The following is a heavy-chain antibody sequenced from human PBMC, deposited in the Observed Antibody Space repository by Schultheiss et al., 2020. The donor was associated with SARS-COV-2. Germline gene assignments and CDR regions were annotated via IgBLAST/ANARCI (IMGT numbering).Heavy chain of an antibody. CDR2: IYYSGST. CDR1: GGSISSGGHY. CDR3: ANLRAPPFPSGFDY. J-gene: IGHJ4*02. Sequence: SETLSLTCTVSGGSISSGGHYWSWIRQHPGKGLEWIGYIYYSGSTYYNPSLKSRITISVDTSKTQFSLKLSSVTSADTAVYYCANLRAPPFPSGFDYWGQGTLVTVSS. V-gene: IGHV4-31*03.